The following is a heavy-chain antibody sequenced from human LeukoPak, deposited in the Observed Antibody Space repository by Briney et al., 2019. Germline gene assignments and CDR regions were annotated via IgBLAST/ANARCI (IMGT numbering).Heavy chain of an antibody. V-gene: IGHV3-30-3*01. Sequence: SLRLSCAASGFTFSSYAMHWVRQAPGKGLEWVAVISYDGSNKYYADSVKGRFTISRDNSKNTLYLQMNSLRAEDTAVYYCARGDYDSSGYYLDYWGQGTLVTVSS. CDR1: GFTFSSYA. J-gene: IGHJ4*02. D-gene: IGHD3-22*01. CDR2: ISYDGSNK. CDR3: ARGDYDSSGYYLDY.